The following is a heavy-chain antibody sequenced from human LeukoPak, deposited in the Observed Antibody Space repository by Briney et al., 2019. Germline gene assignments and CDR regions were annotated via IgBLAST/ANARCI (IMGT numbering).Heavy chain of an antibody. Sequence: SETLSLTCAVYGGSFSGYYWSWIRQPPGKGLEWIGEINHSGSTNYNPSLKSRVTISVDTSKNQFSLKLSSVTAADAAVYYCARGDIRSDYRAFDIWGQGTMVTVSS. CDR2: INHSGST. CDR1: GGSFSGYY. D-gene: IGHD4-17*01. J-gene: IGHJ3*02. V-gene: IGHV4-34*01. CDR3: ARGDIRSDYRAFDI.